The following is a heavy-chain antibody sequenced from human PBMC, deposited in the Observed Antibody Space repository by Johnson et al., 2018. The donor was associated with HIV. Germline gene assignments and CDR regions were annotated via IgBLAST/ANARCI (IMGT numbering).Heavy chain of an antibody. CDR1: GFTFSNAW. J-gene: IGHJ3*02. CDR3: AKSSSATYYGDAFDM. Sequence: VQLVESGGGLVKPGGSLRLSCAASGFTFSNAWMGWVRQAPGKGLEWVGRIKSKTDGGTTDYAAPVKGRFTISRDNSKKTLSLQMNSLRPEDTAVYYCAKSSSATYYGDAFDMWGQGTMVTVSS. CDR2: IKSKTDGGTT. V-gene: IGHV3-15*01. D-gene: IGHD3-10*01.